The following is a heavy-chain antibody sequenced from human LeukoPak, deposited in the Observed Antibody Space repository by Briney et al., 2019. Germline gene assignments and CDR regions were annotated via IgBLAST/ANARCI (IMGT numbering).Heavy chain of an antibody. CDR1: GFTFSDYY. J-gene: IGHJ4*02. V-gene: IGHV3-11*01. Sequence: PGGSLRLSCAASGFTFSDYYMSWIRQAPGKGLEWVSYISRSGSIIYYADSVKGRFTISRDNAKNSLYLQMNSLRAEDTAFYYCARDNYGGNSNDFWGQGTLVTVSS. D-gene: IGHD4-23*01. CDR2: ISRSGSII. CDR3: ARDNYGGNSNDF.